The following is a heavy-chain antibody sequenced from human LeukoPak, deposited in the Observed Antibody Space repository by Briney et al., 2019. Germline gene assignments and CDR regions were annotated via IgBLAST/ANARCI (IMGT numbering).Heavy chain of an antibody. V-gene: IGHV1-18*01. CDR3: ARGGYYYDSSGYYPGPMDY. D-gene: IGHD3-22*01. CDR2: ISAYNGNT. J-gene: IGHJ4*02. Sequence: ASVKVSCKASGYTFSTYGISWVRQAPGQGLEWMGWISAYNGNTNYAQKLQGRVTMTTDTSTSTAYVELRFLRSDDTAVYYCARGGYYYDSSGYYPGPMDYWGQGTLVTVSS. CDR1: GYTFSTYG.